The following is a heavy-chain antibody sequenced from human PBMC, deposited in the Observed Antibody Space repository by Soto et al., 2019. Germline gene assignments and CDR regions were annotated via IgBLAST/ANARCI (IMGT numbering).Heavy chain of an antibody. V-gene: IGHV3-23*01. Sequence: GGSLRLSCAASGFTFSSYAMSWVRQAPGKGLEWVSAISGSGGSTYYADSVKCRFTISRGNSKNTLYLQMNSLRAEDTAVYYCARDLYYFGSGSSHPFDYWGQGTLVTVSS. J-gene: IGHJ4*02. D-gene: IGHD3-10*01. CDR1: GFTFSSYA. CDR3: ARDLYYFGSGSSHPFDY. CDR2: ISGSGGST.